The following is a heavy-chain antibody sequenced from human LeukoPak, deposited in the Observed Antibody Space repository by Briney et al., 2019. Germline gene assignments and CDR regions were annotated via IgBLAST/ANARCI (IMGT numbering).Heavy chain of an antibody. Sequence: SETLSLTCAVSGGSISGTNWWSWVRQPPGKGLEWIGEVYHSGSTNYNSSLKSRVTISVDKSKNQFSLKLTSVIAADTAVYYCARPVKRGYCSGGSCYSPYSGFQHWGQGTLVAVSS. CDR1: GGSISGTNW. V-gene: IGHV4-4*02. D-gene: IGHD2-15*01. J-gene: IGHJ1*01. CDR2: VYHSGST. CDR3: ARPVKRGYCSGGSCYSPYSGFQH.